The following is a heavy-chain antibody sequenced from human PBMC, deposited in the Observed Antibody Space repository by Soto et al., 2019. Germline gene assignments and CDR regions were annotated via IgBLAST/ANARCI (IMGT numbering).Heavy chain of an antibody. CDR1: GYTFTSYG. CDR3: ARDFELWFGELLAVDY. J-gene: IGHJ4*02. D-gene: IGHD3-10*01. V-gene: IGHV1-18*01. Sequence: ASVKVSCKASGYTFTSYGISWVRQAPGQGLEWMGWISAYNGNTNYAQKLQGRVTMTTDTSTSTAYMELRSLRSDDTAVYYCARDFELWFGELLAVDYWGQGTLVTVSS. CDR2: ISAYNGNT.